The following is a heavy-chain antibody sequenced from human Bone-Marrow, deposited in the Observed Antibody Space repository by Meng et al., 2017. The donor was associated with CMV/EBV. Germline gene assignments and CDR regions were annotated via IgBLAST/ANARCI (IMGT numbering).Heavy chain of an antibody. V-gene: IGHV3-30-3*01. J-gene: IGHJ6*02. Sequence: GGSLRLSCAASGFTFSSYAMHWVRQAPGKGLEWVAVISYDGSNKYYADSVKGRFTISRDNSKNTLYLQMNSLRAEDTAVYYCAREMIGYCSSTSCYHYYYYGMDVWGQGTTVPVSS. D-gene: IGHD2-2*01. CDR3: AREMIGYCSSTSCYHYYYYGMDV. CDR2: ISYDGSNK. CDR1: GFTFSSYA.